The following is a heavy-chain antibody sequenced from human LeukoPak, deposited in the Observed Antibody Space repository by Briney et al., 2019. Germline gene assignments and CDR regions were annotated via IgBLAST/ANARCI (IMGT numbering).Heavy chain of an antibody. CDR1: GYTFTSYG. J-gene: IGHJ4*02. D-gene: IGHD3-10*01. CDR2: ISAYNGNT. V-gene: IGHV1-18*01. Sequence: GASVKVSCKASGYTFTSYGISWVRQAPGQGLEWMGWISAYNGNTNYAQELQGRVTMTTDTSTSTAYMELRSLRSDDTAVYYCARGLLWFGELLNENFDYWGQGTLVTVSS. CDR3: ARGLLWFGELLNENFDY.